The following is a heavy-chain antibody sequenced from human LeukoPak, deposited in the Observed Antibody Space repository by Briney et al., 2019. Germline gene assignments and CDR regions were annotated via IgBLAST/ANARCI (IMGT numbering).Heavy chain of an antibody. V-gene: IGHV4-31*03. CDR2: IYYSGST. CDR1: GGSISSGGYY. D-gene: IGHD3-22*01. CDR3: ARDRDYYDSSGYSGYFDY. Sequence: SETLSLTCTASGGSISSGGYYWSWIRQHPGKGLEWIGYIYYSGSTYYNPSLKSRVTISVDTSKNQFSLKLSSVTAADTAVYYCARDRDYYDSSGYSGYFDYWGQGTLVSVSS. J-gene: IGHJ4*02.